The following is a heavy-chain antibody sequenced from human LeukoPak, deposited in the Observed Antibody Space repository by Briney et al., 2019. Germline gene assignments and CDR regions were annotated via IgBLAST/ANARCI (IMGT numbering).Heavy chain of an antibody. Sequence: GSLGLSCAASEFSVSSNYMNWVRQAPGKGLEWVSVIYSGGSASYADSVKGRFTISRDSSKNTLFLQMNSLRAEDTAVYYCARDRGYSYGHGMDVWGPGTTVTVSS. CDR2: IYSGGSA. V-gene: IGHV3-66*01. J-gene: IGHJ6*02. CDR3: ARDRGYSYGHGMDV. CDR1: EFSVSSNY. D-gene: IGHD5-18*01.